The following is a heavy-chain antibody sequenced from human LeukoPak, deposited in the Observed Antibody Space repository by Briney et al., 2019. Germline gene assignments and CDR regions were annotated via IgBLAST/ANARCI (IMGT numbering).Heavy chain of an antibody. V-gene: IGHV3-21*01. CDR3: ARGSGVQVWSSLDY. CDR2: MRDSGDSA. Sequence: GGSLRLSCAASGFTFSHYGMSWVRQAPGKGLEWVSGMRDSGDSAYYADSVKGRFTISRDNAKNSLYLQMNSLRVEDTAVYYCARGSGVQVWSSLDYWGQGTLVTVSS. J-gene: IGHJ4*02. D-gene: IGHD5-18*01. CDR1: GFTFSHYG.